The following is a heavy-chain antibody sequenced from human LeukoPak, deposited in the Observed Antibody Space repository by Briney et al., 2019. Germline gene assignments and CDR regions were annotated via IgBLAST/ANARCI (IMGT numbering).Heavy chain of an antibody. CDR1: GFMFSNFA. D-gene: IGHD2-2*01. CDR3: AKDQGQAVVPRRFDY. V-gene: IGHV3-23*01. Sequence: GGSLRLACAASGFMFSNFAMSWVRQAPGKGLEWVSTIYYSGGNTYSADSVKGRFTISRDNAKNTLYLQMNSLRAEDTAVYYCAKDQGQAVVPRRFDYWGQGTLVTVSS. CDR2: IYYSGGNT. J-gene: IGHJ4*02.